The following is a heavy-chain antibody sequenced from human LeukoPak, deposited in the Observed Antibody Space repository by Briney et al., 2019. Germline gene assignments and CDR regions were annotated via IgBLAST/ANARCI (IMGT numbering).Heavy chain of an antibody. CDR3: AKVYEQWLLEGHLGFDI. CDR1: GFTFSDYY. D-gene: IGHD6-19*01. J-gene: IGHJ3*02. CDR2: VSVGGVST. Sequence: GGSLRPSCAASGFTFSDYYMSWVRQAPGKGLEWVSSVSVGGVSTYYAKSVKGRFTISRDNSKNTLYLQMNGQRVEDTAIYYCAKVYEQWLLEGHLGFDIWGQGTLVTVSS. V-gene: IGHV3-23*01.